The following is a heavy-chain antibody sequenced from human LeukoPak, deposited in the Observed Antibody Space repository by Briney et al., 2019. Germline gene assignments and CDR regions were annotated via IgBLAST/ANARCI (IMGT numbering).Heavy chain of an antibody. CDR2: ISSSSSYI. D-gene: IGHD2-2*01. Sequence: GGSLRLSCAASGFTFSSYSMNWVRQAPGKGLEWVSSISSSSSYIYYADSVKGRFTISRDNAKNSLYLQMNSLRAEDTAVDYCARDTDCSSTSCYVNALDYWGQGTLVTVSS. CDR3: ARDTDCSSTSCYVNALDY. CDR1: GFTFSSYS. V-gene: IGHV3-21*06. J-gene: IGHJ4*02.